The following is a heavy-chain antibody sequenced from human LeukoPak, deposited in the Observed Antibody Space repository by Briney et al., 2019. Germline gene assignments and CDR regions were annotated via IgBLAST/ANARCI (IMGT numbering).Heavy chain of an antibody. D-gene: IGHD3-22*01. CDR2: ISGSGGST. CDR3: AKVPDYYDSSGPIDY. J-gene: IGHJ4*02. CDR1: GFTFSSYA. Sequence: GGSLRLSCAASGFTFSSYAMGWVRQAPGKGLEWVSAISGSGGSTYYADSVKGRFTISRDNSKNTLYLQMNSLRAEDTAVYYCAKVPDYYDSSGPIDYWGQGTLVTVSS. V-gene: IGHV3-23*01.